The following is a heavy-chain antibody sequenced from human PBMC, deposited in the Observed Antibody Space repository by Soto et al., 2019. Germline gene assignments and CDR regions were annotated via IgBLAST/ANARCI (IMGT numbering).Heavy chain of an antibody. D-gene: IGHD6-19*01. V-gene: IGHV3-30*18. CDR2: MSYDASET. Sequence: GGSLRLSCAASGFTFSRYGMHWVRQAPGKGLEWVAVMSYDASETYYADSVKGRFTISRDNSKNTLYLQMNSLRAEDTAVYYCAKDAVSGGSDYWGQGTLVTVSS. J-gene: IGHJ4*02. CDR3: AKDAVSGGSDY. CDR1: GFTFSRYG.